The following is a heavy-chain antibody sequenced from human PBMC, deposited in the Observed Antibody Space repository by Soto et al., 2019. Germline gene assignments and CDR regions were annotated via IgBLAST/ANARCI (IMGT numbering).Heavy chain of an antibody. Sequence: QVQLVQPGADVKKPWASVKVSCKASGYTFTSYDINWVRQATGQGLEWMGWTNPNSGNKGYAQKFQGRVTMSINTSISTAYMEQGSVRYEDTAVYYCATERAVAGFDYGGQGTLVTVSS. CDR3: ATERAVAGFDY. CDR2: TNPNSGNK. V-gene: IGHV1-8*01. CDR1: GYTFTSYD. J-gene: IGHJ4*02. D-gene: IGHD6-19*01.